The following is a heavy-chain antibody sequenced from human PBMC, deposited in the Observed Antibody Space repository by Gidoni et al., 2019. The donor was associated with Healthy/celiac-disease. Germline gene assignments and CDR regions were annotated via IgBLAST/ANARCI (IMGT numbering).Heavy chain of an antibody. CDR1: GYSISSGYY. Sequence: QVQLQESGPGLVTPSETLSLTCTVSGYSISSGYYWGWMRQPPGKGLEWIGSIYHSGSTYYNPSLKSRVTISVDTSKNQFSLKLSSVTAADTAVYYCARDLLEAIDYWGQGTLVTVSS. V-gene: IGHV4-38-2*02. CDR2: IYHSGST. D-gene: IGHD1-1*01. J-gene: IGHJ4*02. CDR3: ARDLLEAIDY.